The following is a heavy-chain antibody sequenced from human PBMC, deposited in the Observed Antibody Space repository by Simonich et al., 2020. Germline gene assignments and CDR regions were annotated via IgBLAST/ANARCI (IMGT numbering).Heavy chain of an antibody. Sequence: QLQLQESGPGLVKPSETLSLPCTVSGGSISSSSYYWGWIRQPPGKGLEWIGSIYYSGRTYYNPSLRSRVTISVDTSKNQFSRKLSSGTAANTAVYYCARHAGFAFDIWGQGTMVTVSS. CDR1: GGSISSSSYY. J-gene: IGHJ3*02. CDR2: IYYSGRT. V-gene: IGHV4-39*01. CDR3: ARHAGFAFDI. D-gene: IGHD6-13*01.